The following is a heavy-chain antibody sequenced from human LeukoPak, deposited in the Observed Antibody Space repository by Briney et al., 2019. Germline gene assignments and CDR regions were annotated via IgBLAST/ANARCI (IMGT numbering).Heavy chain of an antibody. CDR1: GFTFSSYW. Sequence: PGGSLRLSCAASGFTFSSYWMTWVRQAPGKGLEWVANINQDGSEKYYVDSVKGRFTISRDNAENSLYLQMISLRAEDTAVYYCARERYSSSSRARWFDPWGQGTLVTVSS. D-gene: IGHD6-6*01. V-gene: IGHV3-7*01. CDR2: INQDGSEK. J-gene: IGHJ5*02. CDR3: ARERYSSSSRARWFDP.